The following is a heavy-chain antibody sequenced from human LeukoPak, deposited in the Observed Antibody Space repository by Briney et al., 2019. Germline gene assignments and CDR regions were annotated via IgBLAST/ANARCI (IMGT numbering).Heavy chain of an antibody. V-gene: IGHV4-4*02. J-gene: IGHJ5*02. Sequence: KPSGTLSLTCAVSGGSISSSNWWSWVRQPPGKGLEWIGEIYHSGSTNYNPSLKSRVTISVDKSKNQFSLKLSSVTAADTAVYYCASQVRSTYYDFLTGYYTVDWFDPWGQGTLITVSS. CDR2: IYHSGST. D-gene: IGHD3-9*01. CDR1: GGSISSSNW. CDR3: ASQVRSTYYDFLTGYYTVDWFDP.